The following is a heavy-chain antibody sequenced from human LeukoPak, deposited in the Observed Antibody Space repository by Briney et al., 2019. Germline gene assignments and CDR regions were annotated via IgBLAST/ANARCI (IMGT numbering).Heavy chain of an antibody. CDR2: IRYDGGDK. Sequence: DPGGSLRLSCAASGFSFSSYGMHWVRQAPGKGLEWVAFIRYDGGDKDYADSVRGRITISRDNLKNAMYLQMNSLRPEDTALYFCARDIVAVAAPKLGKYFDHWGQGILVTVSS. V-gene: IGHV3-30*02. J-gene: IGHJ4*02. CDR3: ARDIVAVAAPKLGKYFDH. CDR1: GFSFSSYG. D-gene: IGHD2-15*01.